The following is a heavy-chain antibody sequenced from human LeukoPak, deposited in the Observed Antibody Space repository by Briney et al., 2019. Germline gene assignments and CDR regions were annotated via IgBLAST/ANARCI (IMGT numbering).Heavy chain of an antibody. V-gene: IGHV3-21*01. Sequence: PGGSLRLSCAASGFTFSSYSMNWVRQAPGKGLEWVSSISSSSSYIYYADSVKGRFTISRDNAKNSLYLQMNSLRAEDTAVYYCAREDTAMVMGQNYFDYWGQGTLVTVSS. J-gene: IGHJ4*02. CDR3: AREDTAMVMGQNYFDY. CDR2: ISSSSSYI. D-gene: IGHD5-18*01. CDR1: GFTFSSYS.